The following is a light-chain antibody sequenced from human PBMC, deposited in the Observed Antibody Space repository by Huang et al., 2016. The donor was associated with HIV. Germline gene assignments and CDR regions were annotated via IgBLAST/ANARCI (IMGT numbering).Light chain of an antibody. CDR1: QSIRSTS. J-gene: IGKJ3*01. Sequence: ETVLTQSPGPLSLSPGDGATLSCKASQSIRSTSLDWYQQKPGQAPRLLIYGAFNRATGIPDRFSGSASGTGFTLTISGLEPEDFAVYYCQQYGSSQITFGPGTKVDIK. V-gene: IGKV3-20*01. CDR2: GAF. CDR3: QQYGSSQIT.